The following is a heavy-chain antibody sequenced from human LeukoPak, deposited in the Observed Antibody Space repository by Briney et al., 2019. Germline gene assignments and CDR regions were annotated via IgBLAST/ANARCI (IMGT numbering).Heavy chain of an antibody. CDR3: ATPYCSSLSCRDGFNI. D-gene: IGHD2-2*01. CDR1: GISISDGRYY. Sequence: PSETLSLTCTLSGISISDGRYYWAWIRQRPGRGLEWIGYKYYSGSAKYNPSLKSRLTISIDTPENQFSLHLSSVTAADTAMYYCATPYCSSLSCRDGFNICGQGRMVTVSS. J-gene: IGHJ3*02. V-gene: IGHV4-31*03. CDR2: KYYSGSA.